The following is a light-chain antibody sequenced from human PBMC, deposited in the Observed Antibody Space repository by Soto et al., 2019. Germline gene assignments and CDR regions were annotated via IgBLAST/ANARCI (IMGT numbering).Light chain of an antibody. CDR2: EGT. J-gene: IGLJ1*01. V-gene: IGLV2-23*01. CDR3: YSYTPSSTFV. CDR1: STDVASYNF. Sequence: QSALTQPASVPGSPGQSITISCTGTSTDVASYNFVSWYQQHPGKAPRLVIFEGTKRPSGVSNRFSGSKSGNPASLTISGLQTEDEADYFCYSYTPSSTFVFGTGTKVTVL.